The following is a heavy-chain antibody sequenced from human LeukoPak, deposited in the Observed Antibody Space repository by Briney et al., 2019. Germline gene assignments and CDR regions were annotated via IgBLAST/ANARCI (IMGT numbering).Heavy chain of an antibody. Sequence: PGGSLRLSCAASGFTFSSYAMHWVRQAPGKGLEWVAVISYDGSNKYYADSVKGRFTISRDNSKNTLYLQMNSLRAEDTAVYYCAREPEYYYYMDVWGKGTTVTVSS. CDR3: AREPEYYYYMDV. V-gene: IGHV3-30*04. CDR1: GFTFSSYA. J-gene: IGHJ6*03. CDR2: ISYDGSNK.